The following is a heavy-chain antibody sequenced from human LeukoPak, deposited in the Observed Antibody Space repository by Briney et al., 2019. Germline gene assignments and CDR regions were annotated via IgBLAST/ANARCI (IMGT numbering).Heavy chain of an antibody. V-gene: IGHV3-7*01. CDR3: ARDDCSSISCYHNWFDP. CDR1: GFSFSSYW. D-gene: IGHD2-2*01. CDR2: IKQNGSEK. J-gene: IGHJ5*02. Sequence: GSLRLSCAASGFSFSSYWMSWVRQAPGKGVEWVANIKQNGSEKYYVDSVKGRFTISRDNAKNSLYLQMNSLRAEDTAVYYCARDDCSSISCYHNWFDPWGQGTLVTVSS.